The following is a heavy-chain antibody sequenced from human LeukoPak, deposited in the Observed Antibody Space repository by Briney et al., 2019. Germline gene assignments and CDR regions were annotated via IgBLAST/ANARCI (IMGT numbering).Heavy chain of an antibody. Sequence: GGSLRLSCAASGFTFSSYSMNWVRQAPGKGLEWISYISSSGTTMFYADSEKGRFTISRDNSKNSLYLQMNSLRAEDTAVYYCARRFGAARDDYMDVWGKGTTVTVSS. D-gene: IGHD3-16*01. V-gene: IGHV3-48*01. CDR2: ISSSGTTM. CDR3: ARRFGAARDDYMDV. J-gene: IGHJ6*03. CDR1: GFTFSSYS.